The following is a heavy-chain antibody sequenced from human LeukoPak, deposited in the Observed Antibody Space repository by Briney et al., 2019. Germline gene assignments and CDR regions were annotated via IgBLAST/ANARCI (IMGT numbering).Heavy chain of an antibody. CDR1: GFTFSSYW. CDR2: IKQDGSEK. D-gene: IGHD3-16*02. J-gene: IGHJ3*02. V-gene: IGHV3-7*01. CDR3: ARDLGYDYVWGSYRSSHDAFDI. Sequence: GGSLRLSCAASGFTFSSYWMSWVRQAPGKGLEWVANIKQDGSEKYYVDSVKGRFTISRDNAKNSLYLQMNSLRAEDTAVYYCARDLGYDYVWGSYRSSHDAFDIWGQGTMVTVSS.